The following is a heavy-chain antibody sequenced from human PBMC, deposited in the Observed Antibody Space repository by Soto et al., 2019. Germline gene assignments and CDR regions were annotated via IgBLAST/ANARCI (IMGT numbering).Heavy chain of an antibody. CDR3: ARGDSTDCSNGVCSFFYNHDMDV. CDR1: GYSFTDYY. CDR2: INPKSGGT. D-gene: IGHD2-8*01. Sequence: ASVKVSCKASGYSFTDYYIHWVRQAPGQGLEWLGRINPKSGGTSTAQKFQGWVTMTTDTSISTASMELTRLASDDTAIYYCARGDSTDCSNGVCSFFYNHDMDVWGQGTTVTVSS. V-gene: IGHV1-2*04. J-gene: IGHJ6*02.